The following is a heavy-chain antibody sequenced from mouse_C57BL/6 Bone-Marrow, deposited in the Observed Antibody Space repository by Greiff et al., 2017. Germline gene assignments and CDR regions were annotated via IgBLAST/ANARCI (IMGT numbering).Heavy chain of an antibody. Sequence: VQLQQPGAELVRPGSSVKLSCKASGYTFTSYWMDWVKQRPGQGLEWIGNIYPSDSETNYNQKLKDKAKLTVDKPYSTAYMQLSSLTSEDYAVYYCARGTTVVARYAMDYRGQGTSGTVSS. CDR3: ARGTTVVARYAMDY. J-gene: IGHJ4*01. V-gene: IGHV1-61*01. D-gene: IGHD1-1*01. CDR1: GYTFTSYW. CDR2: IYPSDSET.